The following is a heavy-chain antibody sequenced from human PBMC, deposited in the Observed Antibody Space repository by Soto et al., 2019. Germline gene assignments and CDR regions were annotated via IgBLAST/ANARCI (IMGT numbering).Heavy chain of an antibody. CDR3: TRLQNSWYT. CDR2: IRSKANSYAT. D-gene: IGHD6-13*01. V-gene: IGHV3-73*01. CDR1: GFTFSGSA. J-gene: IGHJ5*02. Sequence: GGSLRLSCAASGFTFSGSAMHWVRQASGKGLEWVGRIRSKANSYATAYAASVKGRFTISRDDSKNTAYLQMNSLKTEDTAVYYCTRLQNSWYTWGQGTLVTVSS.